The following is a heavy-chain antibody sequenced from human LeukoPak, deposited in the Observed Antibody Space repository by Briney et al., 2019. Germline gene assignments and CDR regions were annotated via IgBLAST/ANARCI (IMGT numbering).Heavy chain of an antibody. Sequence: KPSETLSLTCTVSGGSISSYSYYWGWIRQPPGKGLEWIGRIYTSGSTNYNPSLKSRVTMSVDTSKNQFSLKLSSVTAADTAVYYCARTNYDILTGSFYYYYMDVWGKGTTVTISS. CDR1: GGSISSYSYY. D-gene: IGHD3-9*01. V-gene: IGHV4-61*05. CDR2: IYTSGST. J-gene: IGHJ6*03. CDR3: ARTNYDILTGSFYYYYMDV.